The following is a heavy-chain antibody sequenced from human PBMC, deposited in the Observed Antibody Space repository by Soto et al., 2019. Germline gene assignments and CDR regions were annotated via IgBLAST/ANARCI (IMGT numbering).Heavy chain of an antibody. CDR2: INSDGSST. Sequence: GSLRLSCAASGFTFISYWIHLFRQSPGKWLVWVSRINSDGSSTSYADSVKGRFTISRDNAKNTLYLQMNSLRAEDTAVYYCARDSWYYDSSGRFQHWGQVTLVTVSS. V-gene: IGHV3-74*01. CDR3: ARDSWYYDSSGRFQH. D-gene: IGHD3-22*01. J-gene: IGHJ1*01. CDR1: GFTFISYW.